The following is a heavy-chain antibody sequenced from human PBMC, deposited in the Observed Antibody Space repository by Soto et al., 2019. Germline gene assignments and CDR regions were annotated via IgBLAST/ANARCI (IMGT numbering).Heavy chain of an antibody. CDR2: ISTSGGST. CDR1: GFTFSSYV. V-gene: IGHV3-23*01. Sequence: GGSLRLSCAASGFTFSSYVMSWVRQAPGKGLEWVSAISTSGGSTYYADSVKGRFTISRDNSKNTLYLQMNSLRAEDTAVYYCAKDIGPQYEGLAPFDYWGQGTLVTVSS. J-gene: IGHJ4*02. D-gene: IGHD6-19*01. CDR3: AKDIGPQYEGLAPFDY.